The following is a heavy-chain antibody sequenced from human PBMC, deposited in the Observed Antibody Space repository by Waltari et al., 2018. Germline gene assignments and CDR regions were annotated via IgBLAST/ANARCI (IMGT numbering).Heavy chain of an antibody. J-gene: IGHJ6*02. CDR1: GGTFTSDS. CDR2: IMPDISET. CDR3: AGGDGGYYYHKMDV. V-gene: IGHV1-69*02. Sequence: QVQLVQSGAEAKKPVSSVRVSCRASGGTFTSDSVNWVRQAPGQGLEWMGRIMPDISETKYAVKFQGRITITADQSTGTVYMEVRSLRSDDTAVYYCAGGDGGYYYHKMDVWGQGTTVTVSS. D-gene: IGHD3-22*01.